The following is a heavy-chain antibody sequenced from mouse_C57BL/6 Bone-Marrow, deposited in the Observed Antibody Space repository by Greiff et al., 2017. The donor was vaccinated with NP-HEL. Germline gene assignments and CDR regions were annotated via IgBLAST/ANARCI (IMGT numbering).Heavy chain of an antibody. CDR3: ARNGMDY. J-gene: IGHJ4*01. Sequence: QVQLQQPGAELVMPGASVKLSCKASGYTFTSYWMHWVKQRPGQGLEWIGEIDPSDSYTNYNQKFKGKSTLTVDKSSSTAYMQLSSLTSEDSAVYYCARNGMDYWGQGTSVTVSS. V-gene: IGHV1-69*01. CDR1: GYTFTSYW. CDR2: IDPSDSYT.